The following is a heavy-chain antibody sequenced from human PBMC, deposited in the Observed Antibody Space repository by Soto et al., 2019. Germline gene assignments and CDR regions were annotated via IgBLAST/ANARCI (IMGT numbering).Heavy chain of an antibody. CDR3: AQDTGGNSGVYDY. D-gene: IGHD2-21*02. CDR2: ISWNSGSI. Sequence: ESGGGLVQPGRSLRLSCAASGFTFDDYAMHWVRQAPGKGLEWVSGISWNSGSIGYADSVKGRFTISRDNAKNSLYLQMNSLRAEDTALYYCAQDTGGNSGVYDYWGQGTLVTVSA. V-gene: IGHV3-9*01. CDR1: GFTFDDYA. J-gene: IGHJ4*02.